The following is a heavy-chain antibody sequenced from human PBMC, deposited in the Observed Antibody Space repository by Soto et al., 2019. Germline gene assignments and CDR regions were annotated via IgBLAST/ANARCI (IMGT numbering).Heavy chain of an antibody. V-gene: IGHV3-73*01. J-gene: IGHJ4*02. CDR1: GFTFSGSA. CDR2: IRSKANSYAI. CDR3: TSSSIAIFGVAQTDGY. Sequence: PGGSLRLACAASGFTFSGSAMHWVRQASGKGLERVGRIRSKANSYAIAYAASLKGRLTTSRGDSSNTAYRQMHSLKTEDTAVYYCTSSSIAIFGVAQTDGYWGQGTRVTVS. D-gene: IGHD3-3*01.